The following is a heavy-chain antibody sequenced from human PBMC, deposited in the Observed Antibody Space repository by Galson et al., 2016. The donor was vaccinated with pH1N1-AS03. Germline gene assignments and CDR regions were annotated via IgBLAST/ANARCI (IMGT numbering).Heavy chain of an antibody. CDR1: GGTFSNFA. D-gene: IGHD3-22*01. CDR2: IHPIFGTV. Sequence: SVKVSCKASGGTFSNFAISWMRQAPGQGLEWMGGIHPIFGTVTYAQKFQGRLTVTADDSTSAAYMELSSLTSEDTAIYYCARDRYYDGSVRKFFESEYWGQGTLVIVSS. CDR3: ARDRYYDGSVRKFFESEY. J-gene: IGHJ4*02. V-gene: IGHV1-69*13.